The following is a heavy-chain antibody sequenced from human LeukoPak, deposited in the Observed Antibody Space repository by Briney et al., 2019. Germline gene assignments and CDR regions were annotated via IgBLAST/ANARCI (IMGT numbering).Heavy chain of an antibody. D-gene: IGHD4-17*01. Sequence: SETLSLTCTVSGGSISSSSYYWGWIRQPPGKGLEWIGSTYYSGSTYYNPSLKSRVTISVDTSKNQFSLKLSSVTAADTAVYYCARHYGDTYPSLVYYFDYWGQGTLVTVSS. CDR3: ARHYGDTYPSLVYYFDY. V-gene: IGHV4-39*01. CDR2: TYYSGST. J-gene: IGHJ4*02. CDR1: GGSISSSSYY.